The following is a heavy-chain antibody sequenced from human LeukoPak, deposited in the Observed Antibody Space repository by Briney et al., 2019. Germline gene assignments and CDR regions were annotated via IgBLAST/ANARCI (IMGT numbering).Heavy chain of an antibody. CDR2: IYYSGST. CDR1: GGSISSYY. J-gene: IGHJ4*02. CDR3: ARGEMATIFFDY. D-gene: IGHD5-24*01. Sequence: SETLSLTCTVSGGSISSYYWSWIRQPPGKGLEWIGYIYYSGSTNYNPSLKSRVTISVDTSKNQFSLKLSSVTAADMAVYYCARGEMATIFFDYWGQGTLVTVSS. V-gene: IGHV4-59*01.